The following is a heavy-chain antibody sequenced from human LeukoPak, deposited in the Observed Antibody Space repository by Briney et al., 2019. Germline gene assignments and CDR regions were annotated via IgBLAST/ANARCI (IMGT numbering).Heavy chain of an antibody. V-gene: IGHV3-23*01. Sequence: GGSLRLSCTTSGFTFDDYGMSWVRQAPGKGPEWVSALSDSGDRTYYADSVKGRFTISRDNAKTSLYLQMNSLRVEDTAVYYCARDMGGSSTVWGQGTLVTVSS. J-gene: IGHJ4*02. CDR3: ARDMGGSSTV. CDR2: LSDSGDRT. CDR1: GFTFDDYG. D-gene: IGHD6-13*01.